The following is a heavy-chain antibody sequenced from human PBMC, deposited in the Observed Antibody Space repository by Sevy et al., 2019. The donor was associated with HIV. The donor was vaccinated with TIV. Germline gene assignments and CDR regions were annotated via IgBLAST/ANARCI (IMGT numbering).Heavy chain of an antibody. CDR2: ISDYNGYT. J-gene: IGHJ6*02. CDR3: AREGYYYRSGTYRPPNYYGMDV. Sequence: ASVKFSCKASGYTFSSYGISWVRQAPGQGLEWMGWISDYNGYTNYAHKFQGRVTMSTETSTRTAYMELRSLRSDDMAVYFCAREGYYYRSGTYRPPNYYGMDVWGQGTAVTVSS. D-gene: IGHD3-10*01. CDR1: GYTFSSYG. V-gene: IGHV1-18*03.